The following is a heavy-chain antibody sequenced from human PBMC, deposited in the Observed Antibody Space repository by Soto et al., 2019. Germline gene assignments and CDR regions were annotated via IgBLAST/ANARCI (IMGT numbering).Heavy chain of an antibody. Sequence: QVKLVQSGAEVKKRGASVKVSCKASGYTFTSYGISWVRQAPGQGLEGMGWISAYNGNTNFAQKLQARVTMTKDTSTSTAYMELRSLRSDDTAVYYCARTLGYGEAPWYFDLWGRGTLVTVSS. D-gene: IGHD4-17*01. J-gene: IGHJ2*01. CDR2: ISAYNGNT. CDR1: GYTFTSYG. V-gene: IGHV1-18*01. CDR3: ARTLGYGEAPWYFDL.